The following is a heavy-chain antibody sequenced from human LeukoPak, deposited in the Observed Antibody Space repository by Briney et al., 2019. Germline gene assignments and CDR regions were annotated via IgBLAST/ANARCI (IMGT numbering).Heavy chain of an antibody. D-gene: IGHD3-22*01. V-gene: IGHV3-30*04. CDR2: ISYDGSNK. Sequence: PGGTLRLSCAASGFTFSSYAMHWVRQAPAKGLECVAVISYDGSNKYYADSVKGRFTISRDNSKNTLYLQMNSLRAEDTAVYYCAREPYYYDSSGYSYDAFDIWGQGTMVTVSS. CDR3: AREPYYYDSSGYSYDAFDI. CDR1: GFTFSSYA. J-gene: IGHJ3*02.